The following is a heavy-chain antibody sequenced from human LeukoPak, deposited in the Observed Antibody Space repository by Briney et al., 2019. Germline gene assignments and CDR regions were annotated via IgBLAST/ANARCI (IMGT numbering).Heavy chain of an antibody. J-gene: IGHJ4*02. Sequence: PGGSLRLSCAASRFTFSSYSMIWVRQAPGKGLEWVSTISGSGGTTYYADSVKGRFTISRDNSKKTLYLQVHSLRAEDTAIYYCAKRHSSSWYNFEYWGQGTLVTVSS. CDR3: AKRHSSSWYNFEY. D-gene: IGHD6-13*01. V-gene: IGHV3-23*01. CDR1: RFTFSSYS. CDR2: ISGSGGTT.